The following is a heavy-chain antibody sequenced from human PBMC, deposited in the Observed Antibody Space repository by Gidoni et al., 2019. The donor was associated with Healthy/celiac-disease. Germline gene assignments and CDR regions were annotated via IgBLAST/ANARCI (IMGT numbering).Heavy chain of an antibody. Sequence: QVQLQQWCAGLWKPSETPSVTCDVYGGSFSGYYWSWIRQPPGKGLAWIGENHHTGSTTYNPSLKGRVAISVDTSKNQCSRKLSSVTAADAAVYYCARSASRTVVVAAPMDVWGQGTTVTVSS. CDR2: NHHTGST. J-gene: IGHJ6*02. V-gene: IGHV4-34*01. CDR3: ARSASRTVVVAAPMDV. CDR1: GGSFSGYY. D-gene: IGHD2-15*01.